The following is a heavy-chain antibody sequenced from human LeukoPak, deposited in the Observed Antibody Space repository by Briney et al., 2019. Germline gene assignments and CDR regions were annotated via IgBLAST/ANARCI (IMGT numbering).Heavy chain of an antibody. Sequence: SETLSLTCAVYGGSFSGYYCTWIRQPPGKGLEWIGEINHNGSTNYNPSLKSRVTISVDTSKNQFSLKLSSVTAADTAVYYCARGPPYYYDGSGYYYFDYWGQGTLVTVSS. CDR3: ARGPPYYYDGSGYYYFDY. D-gene: IGHD3-22*01. CDR2: INHNGST. CDR1: GGSFSGYY. J-gene: IGHJ4*02. V-gene: IGHV4-34*01.